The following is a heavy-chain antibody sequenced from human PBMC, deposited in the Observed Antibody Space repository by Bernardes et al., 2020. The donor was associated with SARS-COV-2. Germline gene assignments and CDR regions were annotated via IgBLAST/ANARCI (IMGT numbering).Heavy chain of an antibody. V-gene: IGHV1-24*01. CDR3: ATGSQVGQNNWFDP. Sequence: ASVKVSCKVSGYTLTELSMHWVRQAPGKGLEWMGGFDPEDGETIYAQKFQGRVTMTEDTSTDTAYMELSSLRSEDTAVYYCATGSQVGQNNWFDPWGQGTLVTVSS. J-gene: IGHJ5*02. CDR1: GYTLTELS. D-gene: IGHD3-16*01. CDR2: FDPEDGET.